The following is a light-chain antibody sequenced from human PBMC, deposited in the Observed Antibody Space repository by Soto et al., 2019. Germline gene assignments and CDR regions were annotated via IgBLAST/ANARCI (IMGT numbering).Light chain of an antibody. CDR1: QDIRNE. CDR3: LQHNNYPPLT. Sequence: DIQMTQSPSSVSASVGDRVTITCRASQDIRNELAWYQHKPGKAPKRLIYVASTLQSGVPSRFSGSASGTEFTLTISSLQPEDCATYYWLQHNNYPPLTFDGGTKVEIK. V-gene: IGKV1-17*01. CDR2: VAS. J-gene: IGKJ4*01.